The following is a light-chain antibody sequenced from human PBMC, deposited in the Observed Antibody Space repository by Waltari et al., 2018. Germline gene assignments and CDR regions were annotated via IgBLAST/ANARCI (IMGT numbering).Light chain of an antibody. Sequence: DIQMTQSPSSLAASVGDRVSITCRTSLSSSRFVNWYQQKPGKAPKLLIHGATSLQSGVPSRFSGSGSGTEFTLTITSLQREDLGTYYCQQSYSPPPTFGQGTKVE. V-gene: IGKV1-39*01. CDR3: QQSYSPPPT. CDR1: LSSSRF. CDR2: GAT. J-gene: IGKJ1*01.